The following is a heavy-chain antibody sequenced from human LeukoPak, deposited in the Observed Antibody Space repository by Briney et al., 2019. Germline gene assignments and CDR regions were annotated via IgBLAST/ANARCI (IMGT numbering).Heavy chain of an antibody. V-gene: IGHV3-9*01. Sequence: PGGSLRLSCAASGFTFDDYAMHWVRQAPGKGLEWVSGISWNSGIIGYADSVKGRFTISRDNAKNSLYLQMNSLRPEDTAMYYCARPSPPGDGYNPCDYWGPGALVIVSS. J-gene: IGHJ4*02. CDR3: ARPSPPGDGYNPCDY. D-gene: IGHD5-24*01. CDR1: GFTFDDYA. CDR2: ISWNSGII.